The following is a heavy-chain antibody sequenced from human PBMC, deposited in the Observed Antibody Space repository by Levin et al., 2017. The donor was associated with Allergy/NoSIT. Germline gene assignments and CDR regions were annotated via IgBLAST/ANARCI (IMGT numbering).Heavy chain of an antibody. CDR1: GGSFSGYY. CDR3: ARGSRVRGVTISYYYYMDV. D-gene: IGHD3-10*01. J-gene: IGHJ6*03. V-gene: IGHV4-34*01. Sequence: SETLSLTCAVYGGSFSGYYWSWIRQPPGKGLEWIGEINHSGSTNYNPSLKSRVTISVDTSKNQFSLKLSSVTAADTAVYYCARGSRVRGVTISYYYYMDVWGKGTTVTVSS. CDR2: INHSGST.